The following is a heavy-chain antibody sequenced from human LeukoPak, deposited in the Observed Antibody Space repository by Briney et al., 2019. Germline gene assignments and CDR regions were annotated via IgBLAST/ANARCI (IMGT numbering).Heavy chain of an antibody. CDR2: INHSGST. J-gene: IGHJ4*02. CDR3: ARPPRGSIVGAGGYFDY. CDR1: GGSFSGYY. V-gene: IGHV4-34*01. Sequence: SETLSLTCAVYGGSFSGYYWSWIRQPPGKGLEWIGEINHSGSTNYNPSLKSRVTISVDTSKNQFSLKLSSVTAADTAVYYCARPPRGSIVGAGGYFDYWGQGTLVTVSS. D-gene: IGHD1-26*01.